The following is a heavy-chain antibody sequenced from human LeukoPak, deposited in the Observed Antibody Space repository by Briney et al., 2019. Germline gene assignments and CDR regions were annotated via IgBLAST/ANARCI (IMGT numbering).Heavy chain of an antibody. D-gene: IGHD3-16*01. Sequence: PSGTLSLTCTVSAVSISSSTWWSWVRQPPGKGLEWIGEVYHTGSTNYNPSLRSRVTISVDKSKNQFSLRLTPVTAADTAVYYCARLWPGPYHFDVWGQGTLVTISS. V-gene: IGHV4-4*02. CDR3: ARLWPGPYHFDV. CDR2: VYHTGST. CDR1: AVSISSSTW. J-gene: IGHJ4*02.